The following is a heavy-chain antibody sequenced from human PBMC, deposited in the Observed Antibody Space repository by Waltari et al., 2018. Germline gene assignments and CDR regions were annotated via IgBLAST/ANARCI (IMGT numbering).Heavy chain of an antibody. CDR2: IYYTGST. D-gene: IGHD6-6*01. CDR3: ARDGSIAASWFDP. J-gene: IGHJ5*02. V-gene: IGHV4-59*01. CDR1: GGSISSNY. Sequence: QVQLQESGPGLVKPSETLSLTCTVSGGSISSNYWSWIRQPPGKGLEWIGYIYYTGSTNYNPSLKSRVTISVDTSKNQFSLKLSSVTAADTAVYYCARDGSIAASWFDPWGQGTLVTVSS.